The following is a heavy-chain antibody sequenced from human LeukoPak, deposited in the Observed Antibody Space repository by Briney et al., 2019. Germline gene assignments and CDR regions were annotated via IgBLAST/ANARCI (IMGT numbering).Heavy chain of an antibody. CDR2: INGDGSST. J-gene: IGHJ3*02. CDR1: GFTFSSYA. D-gene: IGHD3-22*01. CDR3: ATSYYYDSSGYYPLYAFDI. Sequence: GGSLRLSCAASGFTFSSYAMSWVRQAPGKGLVWVSRINGDGSSTSYADSVKGRFTISRDNAKNTLYLQMNSLRAEDTAVYYCATSYYYDSSGYYPLYAFDIWGQGTMVTVSS. V-gene: IGHV3-74*01.